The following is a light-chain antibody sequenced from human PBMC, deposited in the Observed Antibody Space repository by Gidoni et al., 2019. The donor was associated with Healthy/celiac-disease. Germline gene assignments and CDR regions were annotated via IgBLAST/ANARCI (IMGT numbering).Light chain of an antibody. Sequence: QITHSPSPLPASVGDRVTITCRTSQGIRNDLGWYQQKPGKAPKRLNYAATSLQRGVPSRFSSSGSGTEFTLTISSLQPEDFANYYCLQNNSYRTFGQGTKVEIK. CDR2: AAT. CDR3: LQNNSYRT. V-gene: IGKV1-17*01. J-gene: IGKJ1*01. CDR1: QGIRND.